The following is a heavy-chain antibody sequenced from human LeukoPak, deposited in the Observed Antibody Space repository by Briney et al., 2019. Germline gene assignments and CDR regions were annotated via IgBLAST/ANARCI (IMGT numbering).Heavy chain of an antibody. CDR3: VKDVHSSGWYGHYYYYYGMDV. J-gene: IGHJ6*02. CDR1: GFTFSSYA. CDR2: ISSNGGST. V-gene: IGHV3-64D*06. Sequence: HPGGSLRLSCSASGFTFSSYAMHWVRQAPGKGLEYVSAISSNGGSTYYADSVKGRFTISRDNSKNTLYLQMSSLRAEDTAVYYCVKDVHSSGWYGHYYYYYGMDVWGQGTTVTVSS. D-gene: IGHD6-19*01.